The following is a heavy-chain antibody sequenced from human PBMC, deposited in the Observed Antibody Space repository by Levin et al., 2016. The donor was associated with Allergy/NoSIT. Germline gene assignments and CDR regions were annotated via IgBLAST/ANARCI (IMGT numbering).Heavy chain of an antibody. CDR3: ARDRGSDTFDI. D-gene: IGHD3-10*01. V-gene: IGHV3-30-3*01. J-gene: IGHJ3*02. CDR1: GFTFSSST. Sequence: GGSLRLSCAASGFTFSSSTMHWVRQAPGKGLEWVAVISYDGSNKDYADSVKGRFTISRDNSKNTLYLQMNSLRAEDTSVFHCARDRGSDTFDIWGQGTMVTVSS. CDR2: ISYDGSNK.